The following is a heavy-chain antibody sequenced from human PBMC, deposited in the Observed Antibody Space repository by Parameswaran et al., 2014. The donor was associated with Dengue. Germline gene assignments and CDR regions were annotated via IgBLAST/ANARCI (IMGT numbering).Heavy chain of an antibody. J-gene: IGHJ5*02. CDR3: ASSERFDP. V-gene: IGHV7-4-1*02. CDR2: INTNTGNP. Sequence: WVRQAPGQGLEWMGWINTNTGNPTYAQGFTGRFVFSLDTSVSTAYLQISSLKAEDTAVYYCASSERFDPWGQGTLVTVSS. D-gene: IGHD1-26*01.